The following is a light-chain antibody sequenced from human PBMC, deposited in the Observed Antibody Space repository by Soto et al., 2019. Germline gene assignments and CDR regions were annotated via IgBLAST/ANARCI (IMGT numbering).Light chain of an antibody. Sequence: KMSQSPSTVSASVGDRVTITCRASQSISSWLAWYQQKPGKAPKLLINKASSLESGVPSRFSGSGSGTEFTLTISSLQPDDFATYYCQHYNSYSEAFGQRTNV. J-gene: IGKJ1*01. CDR2: KAS. V-gene: IGKV1-5*03. CDR1: QSISSW. CDR3: QHYNSYSEA.